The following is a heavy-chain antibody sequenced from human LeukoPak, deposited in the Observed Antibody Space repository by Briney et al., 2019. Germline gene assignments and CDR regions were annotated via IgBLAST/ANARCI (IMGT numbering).Heavy chain of an antibody. Sequence: RGSLRLSCAASGFTFSSYWMSWVRQAPGKGLEWVANIKQDGSEKYYVDSVKGRFTISRDNAKNSLYLQMNSLRAEDTAVYYCATRDYGGSSAFDYWGQGTLVTVSS. CDR2: IKQDGSEK. CDR1: GFTFSSYW. V-gene: IGHV3-7*01. J-gene: IGHJ4*02. D-gene: IGHD2-2*01. CDR3: ATRDYGGSSAFDY.